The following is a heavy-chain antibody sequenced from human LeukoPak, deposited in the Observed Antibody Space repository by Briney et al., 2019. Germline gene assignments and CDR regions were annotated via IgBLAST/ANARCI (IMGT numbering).Heavy chain of an antibody. Sequence: PGGSLRLSCAASGFTFSSYAMHWVRQAPGKGLEWVAVISYDGSNKYYADSVKGRFTISRHNSKKTLYLQVNSLRAEDTAVYFCAKELTTERTPGVDSWGQGTLVTVSS. J-gene: IGHJ4*02. D-gene: IGHD4-17*01. CDR2: ISYDGSNK. CDR3: AKELTTERTPGVDS. V-gene: IGHV3-30-3*01. CDR1: GFTFSSYA.